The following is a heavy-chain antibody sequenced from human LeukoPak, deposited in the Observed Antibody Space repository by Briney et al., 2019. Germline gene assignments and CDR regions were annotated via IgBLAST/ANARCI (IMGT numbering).Heavy chain of an antibody. D-gene: IGHD6-13*01. CDR2: IWYDGSNT. CDR3: AREPRLGSSWSYFDY. CDR1: GFTFSSYA. Sequence: GGSLRLSCAASGFTFSSYAMHWVRQAPGKGLEWVAVIWYDGSNTYYADSGKGRFTISRDNSKNTLNLQMNSLRAEDTAVYYCAREPRLGSSWSYFDYWGQGTLVTVSS. V-gene: IGHV3-33*08. J-gene: IGHJ4*02.